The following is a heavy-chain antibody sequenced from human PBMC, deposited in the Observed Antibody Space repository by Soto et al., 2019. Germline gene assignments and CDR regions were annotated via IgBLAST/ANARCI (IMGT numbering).Heavy chain of an antibody. Sequence: QVQLVQSGAEVKKPGSSVKVSCKVSGGTFSSHSINWVRQAPGQGPEWMGGIIHIFGTENYAQKSKGRVTITADESTSTACMGLSSLTSEDTALYYCSTSVYCSTTRCYYYYGLDVWGQGTTVIVSS. CDR1: GGTFSSHS. CDR3: STSVYCSTTRCYYYYGLDV. V-gene: IGHV1-69*01. J-gene: IGHJ6*02. D-gene: IGHD2-2*01. CDR2: IIHIFGTE.